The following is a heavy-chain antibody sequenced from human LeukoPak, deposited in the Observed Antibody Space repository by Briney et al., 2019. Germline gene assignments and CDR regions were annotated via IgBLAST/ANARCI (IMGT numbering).Heavy chain of an antibody. CDR3: ARDKGGGSYVD. Sequence: PSEALSLTCTVAGGSISGYYWSWIRQPAGKGPEWIGRMYTIGSTNYNPSLKSRITMSVDTSKNQFSLKLSSVTAADTAVYYCARDKGGGSYVDWGQGTLVTVSS. J-gene: IGHJ4*02. D-gene: IGHD3-22*01. CDR2: MYTIGST. CDR1: GGSISGYY. V-gene: IGHV4-4*07.